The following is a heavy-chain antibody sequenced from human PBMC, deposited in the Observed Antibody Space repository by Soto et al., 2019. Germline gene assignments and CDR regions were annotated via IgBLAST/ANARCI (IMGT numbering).Heavy chain of an antibody. J-gene: IGHJ3*01. D-gene: IGHD2-15*01. CDR2: IGPGGDT. CDR1: GFTLSSYD. Sequence: EVQLVESGGGLVQSGGSLRLSCAASGFTLSSYDIIWLRQDIGKGLEWVSAIGPGGDTYYSDSVKGRFTISRENAKNAMYLQMNSLRAGDTAVYYCGRTSNIVGGAFDVWGNVTMVTVSS. V-gene: IGHV3-13*01. CDR3: GRTSNIVGGAFDV.